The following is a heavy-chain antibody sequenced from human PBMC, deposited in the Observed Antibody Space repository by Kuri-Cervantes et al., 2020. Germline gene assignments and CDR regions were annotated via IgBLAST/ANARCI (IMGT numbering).Heavy chain of an antibody. J-gene: IGHJ4*02. V-gene: IGHV4-39*01. CDR2: AHYSGST. CDR3: ARGRHAHYDYVWGSYRF. CDR1: GGSISSSSYY. D-gene: IGHD3-16*02. Sequence: GSLRLSCSVSGGSISSSSYYWGWIRQPPGKGLEWIGSAHYSGSTYYNPSLKSRVTISVDTSKNQFSLKLSSVTAADTAVYYCARGRHAHYDYVWGSYRFWGQGTLVTVSS.